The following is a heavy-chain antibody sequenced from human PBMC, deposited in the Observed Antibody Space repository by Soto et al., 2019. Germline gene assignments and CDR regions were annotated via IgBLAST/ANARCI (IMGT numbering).Heavy chain of an antibody. D-gene: IGHD1-26*01. V-gene: IGHV1-69*02. CDR3: ARAAESGSSDY. CDR1: GGTFSSYT. CDR2: IIPILGIA. J-gene: IGHJ4*02. Sequence: SVKGSCKASGGTFSSYTISWVRQAPGQGLEWMGRIIPILGIANYAQKFQGRVTITADKSTSTAYMELSSLRSEDTAVYYCARAAESGSSDYWGQGTLVTVSS.